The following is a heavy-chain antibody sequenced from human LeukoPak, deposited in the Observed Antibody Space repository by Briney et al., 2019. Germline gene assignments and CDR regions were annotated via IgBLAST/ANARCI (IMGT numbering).Heavy chain of an antibody. D-gene: IGHD4-23*01. Sequence: GRSLRLSCAASGFTFSSYAMHWVRQAPGKGLEWVAVISYDGSNKYYADSVKGRFTISRDNSKNTLYLQMNSLRAEDMVVYYSVDGDGDFDYWGQGTLVTVSS. J-gene: IGHJ4*02. CDR2: ISYDGSNK. CDR3: VDGDGDFDY. V-gene: IGHV3-30*04. CDR1: GFTFSSYA.